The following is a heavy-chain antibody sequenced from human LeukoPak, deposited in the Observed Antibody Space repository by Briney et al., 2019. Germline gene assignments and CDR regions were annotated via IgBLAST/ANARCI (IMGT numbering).Heavy chain of an antibody. Sequence: GGSLRLSCAAFGFTFKSYWMTWVRQAPGKGLEWVANMNQDGSEKYYVDSVKGRFTISRDNAKNSLYVQMNSLRAEDTAVYYCARVNNGYCSGGNCWGWLDPWGQGTLVTVSS. CDR1: GFTFKSYW. CDR2: MNQDGSEK. V-gene: IGHV3-7*03. J-gene: IGHJ5*02. D-gene: IGHD2-15*01. CDR3: ARVNNGYCSGGNCWGWLDP.